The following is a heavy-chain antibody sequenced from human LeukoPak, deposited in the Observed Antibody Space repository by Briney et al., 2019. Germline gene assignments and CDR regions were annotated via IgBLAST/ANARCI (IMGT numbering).Heavy chain of an antibody. D-gene: IGHD1-26*01. CDR3: ARELREHGVFDI. V-gene: IGHV3-53*01. Sequence: GGSLRLSCAASGLIVSSNYISWVRQAPGKGLEWVSEICSDGSTYYAASVKGRFSFYRDNSKNTVYLQMNSLSADDTAVYYCARELREHGVFDIWGQGTMVTVSS. J-gene: IGHJ3*02. CDR1: GLIVSSNY. CDR2: ICSDGST.